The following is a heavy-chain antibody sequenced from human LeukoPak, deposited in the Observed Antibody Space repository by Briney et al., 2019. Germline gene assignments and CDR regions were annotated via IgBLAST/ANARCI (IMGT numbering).Heavy chain of an antibody. CDR3: ARGLPGLRGSYYFDY. CDR2: IYTSGST. D-gene: IGHD1-26*01. Sequence: SETLSLTCTVSGGSISSYYWSWIRQPAGKGLEWIGRIYTSGSTNYNPSLKSRVTISVDTSKNQFSLKLSSVTAADTAVYYCARGLPGLRGSYYFDYWGQGTLVTVSS. V-gene: IGHV4-4*07. CDR1: GGSISSYY. J-gene: IGHJ4*02.